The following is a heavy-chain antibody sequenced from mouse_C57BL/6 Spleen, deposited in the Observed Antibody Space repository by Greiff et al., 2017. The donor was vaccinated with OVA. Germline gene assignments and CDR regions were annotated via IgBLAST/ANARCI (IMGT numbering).Heavy chain of an antibody. Sequence: EVQGVESGGGLVKPGGSLKLSCAASGFTFSSYAMSWVRQTPEKRLEWVATISDGGSYTYYPDNVKGRFTISRDNAKNNLYLQMSHLKSEDTAMYYCAGDPETAQVYFDYWGQGTTLTVSS. CDR1: GFTFSSYA. CDR2: ISDGGSYT. D-gene: IGHD3-2*02. V-gene: IGHV5-4*01. J-gene: IGHJ2*01. CDR3: AGDPETAQVYFDY.